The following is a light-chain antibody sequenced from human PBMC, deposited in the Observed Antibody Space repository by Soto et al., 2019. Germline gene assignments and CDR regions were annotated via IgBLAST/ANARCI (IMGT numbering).Light chain of an antibody. V-gene: IGKV1-39*01. CDR1: QAISNY. J-gene: IGKJ3*01. Sequence: DTQVTQSPSSLSASVGDRVTITCRASQAISNYLHWYRQKPGKAPELLISAASTLQSGVPSRFSGSGSGTEFTLTINSLQPEDSATYYCQHRETFGPGTKVDVK. CDR3: QHRET. CDR2: AAS.